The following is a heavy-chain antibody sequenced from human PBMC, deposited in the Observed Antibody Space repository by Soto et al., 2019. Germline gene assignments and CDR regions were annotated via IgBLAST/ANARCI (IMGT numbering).Heavy chain of an antibody. V-gene: IGHV3-64*02. J-gene: IGHJ3*02. D-gene: IGHD6-13*01. Sequence: PGGSLRLSCAASGFTFSSYAMHWVRQAPGKGLEYVSAISSNGGSTYYADSVKGRFTISRDNSKNTLYLQMGSLRAEDMAVYYCARGPAAYLHAFDIWGQGTMVTASS. CDR2: ISSNGGST. CDR1: GFTFSSYA. CDR3: ARGPAAYLHAFDI.